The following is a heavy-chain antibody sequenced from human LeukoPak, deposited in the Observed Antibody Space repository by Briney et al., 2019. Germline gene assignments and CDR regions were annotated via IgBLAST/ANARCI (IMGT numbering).Heavy chain of an antibody. Sequence: GGSLRLSCAASGFTFSSYGMHWVRQAPGKGLEWVAFIRYDGSNKYYADSVKGRFTISRDNSKNTLYLQMNSLRAEDTAVYYCAKNPYFDWLKELDYWGQGTLVTVSS. CDR1: GFTFSSYG. V-gene: IGHV3-30*02. D-gene: IGHD3-9*01. CDR3: AKNPYFDWLKELDY. CDR2: IRYDGSNK. J-gene: IGHJ4*02.